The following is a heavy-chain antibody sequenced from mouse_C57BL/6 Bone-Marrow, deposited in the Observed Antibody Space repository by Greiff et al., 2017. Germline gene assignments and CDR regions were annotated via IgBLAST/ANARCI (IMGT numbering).Heavy chain of an antibody. Sequence: DVMLVESGGGLVKPGGSLKLSCAASGFTFSSYAMSWVRQTPEKRLEWVATISDGGSYTYYPDNVKGRFTISRDNAKNNLYLQMSHLKSEDTAMYYCARDFYWYFDVCGTGTTVTVSS. V-gene: IGHV5-4*01. CDR1: GFTFSSYA. CDR2: ISDGGSYT. CDR3: ARDFYWYFDV. J-gene: IGHJ1*03.